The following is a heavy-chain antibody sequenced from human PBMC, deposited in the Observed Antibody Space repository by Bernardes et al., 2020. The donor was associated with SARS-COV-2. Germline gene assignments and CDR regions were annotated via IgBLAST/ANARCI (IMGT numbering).Heavy chain of an antibody. V-gene: IGHV1-3*01. CDR1: GYTFSSYA. CDR3: AGDMAAGTERWFDP. Sequence: ASVKVSCKASGYTFSSYAIHWVRQAPGQSLEWMGWVSPGMVNTKYSQNFEGRVTFTRVTSATTAYLEVSGLRSEDTAVYYCAGDMAAGTERWFDPWGQATLVTVSS. CDR2: VSPGMVNT. D-gene: IGHD6-13*01. J-gene: IGHJ5*02.